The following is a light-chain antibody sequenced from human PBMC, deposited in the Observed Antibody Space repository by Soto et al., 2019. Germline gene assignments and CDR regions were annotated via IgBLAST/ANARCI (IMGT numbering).Light chain of an antibody. V-gene: IGLV2-11*01. J-gene: IGLJ2*01. Sequence: QSVLTQPRSVSGSPGQSVTISCTGTSSDVGAYNSVPWCHQDPGKAPKLVISDVTRGPSGVPDRVSGYKSGDTASLTISGLQAEDESDYYCYSAADNSEVFGGGTKVTVL. CDR3: YSAADNSEV. CDR2: DVT. CDR1: SSDVGAYNS.